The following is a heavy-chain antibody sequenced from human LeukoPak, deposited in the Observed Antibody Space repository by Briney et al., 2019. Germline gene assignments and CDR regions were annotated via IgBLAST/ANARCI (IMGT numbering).Heavy chain of an antibody. V-gene: IGHV4-4*07. CDR3: ARSPGTAAAGTPFDY. J-gene: IGHJ4*02. D-gene: IGHD6-13*01. CDR1: GGSISSYY. Sequence: SETLSLTCTVSGGSISSYYWSWIRQPAGKGLEWIGRIYTSGSTNYNPSLKSRVTMSVDTSKNQFSLKLSSVTAADTAVYYCARSPGTAAAGTPFDYWGQGTLVTVSS. CDR2: IYTSGST.